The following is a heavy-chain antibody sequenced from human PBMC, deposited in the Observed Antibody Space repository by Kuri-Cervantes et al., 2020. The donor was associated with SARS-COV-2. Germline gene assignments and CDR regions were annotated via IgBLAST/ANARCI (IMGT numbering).Heavy chain of an antibody. D-gene: IGHD5-12*01. J-gene: IGHJ3*02. V-gene: IGHV6-1*01. CDR3: ARELVATTGTDDAFDI. CDR1: GDSVSSNSAA. CDR2: TYYRSKWYN. Sequence: SETLSLTCAISGDSVSSNSAAWNWIRQSPSRGLEWLGRTYYRSKWYNDYAVSVKSRITINPDTSKSQFSLQLNSVTPEDTAVYYCARELVATTGTDDAFDIWGQGTMVTVSS.